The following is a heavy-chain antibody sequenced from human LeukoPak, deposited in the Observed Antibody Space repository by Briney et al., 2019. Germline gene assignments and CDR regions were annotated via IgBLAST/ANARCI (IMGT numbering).Heavy chain of an antibody. CDR3: ARDPSLRVTLDY. J-gene: IGHJ4*02. Sequence: GGSLRLSCAASGFTFINYGMPWVRQAPGKGLEWVAVIWYDGAQKYYADSVKGRFTISRDNTKNTLYLQMNSLRVEDTAVYYCARDPSLRVTLDYWGQGTLVTVSS. V-gene: IGHV3-33*01. CDR1: GFTFINYG. CDR2: IWYDGAQK. D-gene: IGHD4-11*01.